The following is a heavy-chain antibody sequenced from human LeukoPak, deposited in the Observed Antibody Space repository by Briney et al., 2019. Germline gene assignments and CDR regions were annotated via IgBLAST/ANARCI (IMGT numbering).Heavy chain of an antibody. J-gene: IGHJ3*02. Sequence: GGSLRLSCAASGFTFSTYWMHWVRQAPGKGLVWVSRISTDGPSTNYADSVKGRFTISRDNGNNTQYLQMNSLRAEDTAVYYCARTIGSKNAFDIWGQGTMVTVSS. D-gene: IGHD3-9*01. CDR3: ARTIGSKNAFDI. CDR2: ISTDGPST. CDR1: GFTFSTYW. V-gene: IGHV3-74*01.